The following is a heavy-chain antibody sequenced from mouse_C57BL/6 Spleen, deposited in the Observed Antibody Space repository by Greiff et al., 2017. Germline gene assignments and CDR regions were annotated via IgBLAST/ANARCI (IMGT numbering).Heavy chain of an antibody. D-gene: IGHD1-1*01. J-gene: IGHJ2*01. CDR3: ARHYYGSSSDY. V-gene: IGHV1-64*01. CDR2: IHPNSGST. CDR1: GYTFTSYW. Sequence: QVQLQQPGAELVKPGASVKLSCKASGYTFTSYWMHWVKQRPGQGLEWIGMIHPNSGSTNYNEKFKSKATLTVDKSSSTAYMQLSSLTSEDSAVYYCARHYYGSSSDYWGQGTTLTVSS.